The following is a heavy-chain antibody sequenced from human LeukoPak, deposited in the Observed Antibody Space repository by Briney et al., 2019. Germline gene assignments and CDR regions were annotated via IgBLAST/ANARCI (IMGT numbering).Heavy chain of an antibody. J-gene: IGHJ4*02. V-gene: IGHV6-1*01. CDR1: GDNVSSNSVA. CDR2: TYYRSKWYN. D-gene: IGHD2-15*01. Sequence: LSQTLSLTCAISGDNVSSNSVAWNWIRQSPSRGLEWLGRTYYRSKWYNDYAVSVRSRISINPDTSKNQLSLQLNSVTPEDTAVYYCARVPLYCSGGSCSSAGWYFDYWGQGTLVTVSS. CDR3: ARVPLYCSGGSCSSAGWYFDY.